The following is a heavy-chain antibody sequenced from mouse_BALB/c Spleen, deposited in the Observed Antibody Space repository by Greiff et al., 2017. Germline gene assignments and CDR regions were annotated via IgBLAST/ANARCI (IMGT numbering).Heavy chain of an antibody. CDR2: INPSNGRT. CDR3: ANYYGSSYYAMDY. Sequence: QVQLQQPGAELVKPGASVKLSCKASGYTFTSYWMHWVKQRPGQGLEWIGEINPSNGRTNYNEKFKSKATLTVDKSSSTAYMQLSSLTSEDSAVYYCANYYGSSYYAMDYWGQGTSVTVSS. D-gene: IGHD1-1*01. J-gene: IGHJ4*01. CDR1: GYTFTSYW. V-gene: IGHV1S81*02.